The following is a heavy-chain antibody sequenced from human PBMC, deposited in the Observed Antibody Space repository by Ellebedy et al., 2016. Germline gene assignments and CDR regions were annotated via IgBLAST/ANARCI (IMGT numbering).Heavy chain of an antibody. Sequence: GESLKISXAASGFTFSSYAMSWVRQAPGKGLEWVSAISGSGGSKYYADSVKGRFTISRDNSKNTLYLQMNSLRAEDTAVYYCARGPSIAAAGTNYWGQGTLVTVSS. CDR3: ARGPSIAAAGTNY. D-gene: IGHD6-13*01. CDR1: GFTFSSYA. J-gene: IGHJ4*02. V-gene: IGHV3-23*01. CDR2: ISGSGGSK.